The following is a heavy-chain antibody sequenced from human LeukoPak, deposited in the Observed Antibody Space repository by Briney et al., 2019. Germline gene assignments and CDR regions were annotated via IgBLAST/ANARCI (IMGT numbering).Heavy chain of an antibody. D-gene: IGHD3-16*01. V-gene: IGHV3-30*18. CDR2: ISYDGSNK. J-gene: IGHJ3*02. CDR1: GFTFSSYG. Sequence: PGGSLRLSCAASGFTFSSYGIHWVRQAPGKGLEWVAVISYDGSNKYYADSVRGRFTISRDNSKNTLYLQMNSLRTEDTAVYYCVKELVTGGAFDIWGQGTMVTVS. CDR3: VKELVTGGAFDI.